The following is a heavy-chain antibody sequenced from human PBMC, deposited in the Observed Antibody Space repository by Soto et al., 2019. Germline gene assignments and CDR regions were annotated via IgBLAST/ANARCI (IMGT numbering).Heavy chain of an antibody. V-gene: IGHV4-34*01. CDR2: INHSGST. CDR1: GGSFSGYY. Sequence: QVQLQQWGAGLLKPSETLSLTCAVYGGSFSGYYWSWIRQPPGKGLEWIGEINHSGSTNYNPSLKSPVTISVDTSKNQFSLKLSSVTAADTAVYYCARGNMVRGVIAEYYFDYWGQGTLVTVSS. D-gene: IGHD3-10*01. J-gene: IGHJ4*02. CDR3: ARGNMVRGVIAEYYFDY.